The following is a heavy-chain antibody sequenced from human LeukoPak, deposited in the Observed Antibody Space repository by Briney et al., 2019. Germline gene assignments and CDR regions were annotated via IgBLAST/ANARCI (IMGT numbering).Heavy chain of an antibody. D-gene: IGHD6-6*01. CDR2: IYPGDSDT. Sequence: GESLKISCKGSGYSFTSYWIGWVRQMPGKGLEWMGIIYPGDSDTRYSPSFQGQVTISADKSISTAYPQWSSLKASDTAMYYCARSSIGYYYYYYMDVWGKGTTVTVSS. CDR1: GYSFTSYW. V-gene: IGHV5-51*01. CDR3: ARSSIGYYYYYYMDV. J-gene: IGHJ6*03.